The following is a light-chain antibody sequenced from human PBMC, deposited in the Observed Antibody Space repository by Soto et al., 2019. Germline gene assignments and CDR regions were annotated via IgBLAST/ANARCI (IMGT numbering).Light chain of an antibody. CDR3: QQYNNWPYI. Sequence: EIVMTQSPATLSVSPGEGATLSCRASQSVRRHLAWYQQKPVQAPMLLIFEASTRATDIPARFSGGGSGTEFTLTISSLQSEDSAVYYGQQYNNWPYIFGQGSRLEIK. J-gene: IGKJ2*01. V-gene: IGKV3-15*01. CDR2: EAS. CDR1: QSVRRH.